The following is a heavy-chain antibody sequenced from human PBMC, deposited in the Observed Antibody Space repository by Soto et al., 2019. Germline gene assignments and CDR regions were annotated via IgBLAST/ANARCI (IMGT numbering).Heavy chain of an antibody. V-gene: IGHV4-59*01. CDR1: GGSISSYY. CDR3: ARECGGDCYGWFDP. D-gene: IGHD2-21*02. Sequence: SETLSLTCTVSGGSISSYYWSWIRQPPGKGLEWIGYIYYSGSTNYNPSLKSRVTISVDTSKNQFSLKLSSVTAADTAVYYCARECGGDCYGWFDPWGQGTLVTVSS. CDR2: IYYSGST. J-gene: IGHJ5*02.